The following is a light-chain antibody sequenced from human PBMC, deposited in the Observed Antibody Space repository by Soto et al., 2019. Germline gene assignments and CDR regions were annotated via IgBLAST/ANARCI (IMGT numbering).Light chain of an antibody. J-gene: IGLJ2*01. V-gene: IGLV2-14*03. CDR1: SSDVGGYNY. CDR2: DVN. CDR3: SSLSSSSAIVV. Sequence: QSALTQPASMSGSPGQSITISCTGTSSDVGGYNYVSWYRQHPGKAPKLMIYDVNNRPSGVSNRFSGSKSGNTASLTISGLQAEDEADYYCSSLSSSSAIVVFGGGTKLTVL.